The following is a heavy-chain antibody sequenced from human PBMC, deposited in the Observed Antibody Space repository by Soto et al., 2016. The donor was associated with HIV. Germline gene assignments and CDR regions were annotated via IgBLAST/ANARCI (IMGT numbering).Heavy chain of an antibody. Sequence: QVQLVESGGGVVQPGRSLRLSCAASGFTFSSYGMHWVRQAPGKGLEWVAVIWYNGSNTYYADSVKGRFTISRDNSKNTLYLQMNSLRAEDTAMYYCAKNMGFGDWSYYGMDVWGQGTTVTVSS. J-gene: IGHJ6*02. D-gene: IGHD2-21*02. CDR1: GFTFSSYG. CDR2: IWYNGSNT. V-gene: IGHV3-33*06. CDR3: AKNMGFGDWSYYGMDV.